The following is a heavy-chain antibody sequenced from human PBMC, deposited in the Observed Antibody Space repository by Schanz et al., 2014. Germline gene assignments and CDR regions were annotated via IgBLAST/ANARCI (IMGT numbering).Heavy chain of an antibody. CDR2: INPNSGGT. D-gene: IGHD3-10*02. V-gene: IGHV1-2*06. CDR3: ARHVLPYDAFDI. Sequence: QVQLVQSGAEVKKPGASVKVSCKASGYTFTVYYMHWVRQAPGQGLEWMGRINPNSGGTNYVQKFQGRVTMTRDTSISTAHMELSRLRSDDTAVYYCARHVLPYDAFDIWGQGTVVTVSS. J-gene: IGHJ3*02. CDR1: GYTFTVYY.